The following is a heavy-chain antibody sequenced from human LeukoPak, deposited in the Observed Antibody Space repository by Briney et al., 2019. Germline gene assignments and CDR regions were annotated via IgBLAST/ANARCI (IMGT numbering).Heavy chain of an antibody. CDR2: IIPMFGTA. V-gene: IGHV1-69*13. D-gene: IGHD5-24*01. Sequence: EASVKVSCKASGYTLTGYYMHWVRQAPGQGLEWMGGIIPMFGTANYAQKFQGRVTITADESTRTAYMELSSLTSEDTAVYYCARENGYNSGYFDYWGQGTLVTVSS. CDR1: GYTLTGYY. CDR3: ARENGYNSGYFDY. J-gene: IGHJ4*02.